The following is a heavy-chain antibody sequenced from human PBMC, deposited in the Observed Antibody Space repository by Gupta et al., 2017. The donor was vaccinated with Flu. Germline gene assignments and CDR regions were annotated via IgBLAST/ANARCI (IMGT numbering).Heavy chain of an antibody. Sequence: QEQVVESGGGVVQPGTSLRLSCAASGFSFRNYGMHWVRQAPGKGLEWVAVISHDGSYKDYAESVKGRFTISRDNSKNTLYLQMNSLRAEDTAVFYCAKDWRGEPNVYGMNVWGPGTTVIVSS. CDR1: GFSFRNYG. CDR2: ISHDGSYK. CDR3: AKDWRGEPNVYGMNV. V-gene: IGHV3-30*18. D-gene: IGHD1-26*01. J-gene: IGHJ6*02.